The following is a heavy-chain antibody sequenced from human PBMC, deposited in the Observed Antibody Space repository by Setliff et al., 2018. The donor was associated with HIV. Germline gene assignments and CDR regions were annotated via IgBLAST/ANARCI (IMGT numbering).Heavy chain of an antibody. CDR1: GFTLSTYS. V-gene: IGHV3-21*01. CDR3: ARDGTRLLAAMDV. Sequence: PGESLRLSCVASGFTLSTYSMNWVRQAPGKGLEWVSSITTDSSYIFDADSVKGRFTISRDNAQNSLYLQMNNLRVEDTAVYYCARDGTRLLAAMDVGGKGTTVTVSS. J-gene: IGHJ6*03. CDR2: ITTDSSYI.